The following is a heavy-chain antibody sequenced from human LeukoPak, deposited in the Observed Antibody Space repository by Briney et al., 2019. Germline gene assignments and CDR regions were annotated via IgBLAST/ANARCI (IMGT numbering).Heavy chain of an antibody. CDR1: VDSVSSNSAT. D-gene: IGHD2-15*01. V-gene: IGHV6-1*01. CDR3: AAKASYFDS. CDR2: TYYRSKWYN. J-gene: IGHJ4*02. Sequence: SQTLSLTCAGSVDSVSSNSATWNWIRQSPSRGLEWLGRTYYRSKWYNDYASSVKGRITVNPDTSKNLFSLHLNSVTPEDTAVYYCAAKASYFDSWGQGTLVTVSS.